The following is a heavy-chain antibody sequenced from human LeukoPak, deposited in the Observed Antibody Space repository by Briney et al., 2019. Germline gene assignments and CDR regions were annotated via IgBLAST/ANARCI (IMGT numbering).Heavy chain of an antibody. CDR3: ARGLGSGWFYYYYGMDV. CDR1: GYTFTSYD. V-gene: IGHV1-8*01. CDR2: MNPNSGNT. J-gene: IGHJ6*02. Sequence: ASVTVSCTASGYTFTSYDINWVRQATGQGLEWMGWMNPNSGNTGYAQKFQGRVTMTRNTSISTAYMELSSLRSEDTAVYYCARGLGSGWFYYYYGMDVWGQGTTVTVSS. D-gene: IGHD6-19*01.